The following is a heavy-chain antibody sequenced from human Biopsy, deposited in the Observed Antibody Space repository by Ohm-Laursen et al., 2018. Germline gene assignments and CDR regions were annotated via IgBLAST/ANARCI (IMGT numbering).Heavy chain of an antibody. Sequence: PGTLSLTCTVSSGSISSYYWSWIRQPPGKGLEWIGYIYYTGSTNYNPSLKSRVTISVDTSMNHLSLRLTFVTAADTAVYYCARHAPSYSGSYWRYFDLWGRGTLVTVSS. V-gene: IGHV4-59*08. D-gene: IGHD1-26*01. J-gene: IGHJ2*01. CDR1: SGSISSYY. CDR2: IYYTGST. CDR3: ARHAPSYSGSYWRYFDL.